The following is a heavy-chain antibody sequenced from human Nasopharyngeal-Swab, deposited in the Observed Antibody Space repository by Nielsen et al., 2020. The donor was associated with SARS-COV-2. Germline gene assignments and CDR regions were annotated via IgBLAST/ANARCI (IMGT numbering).Heavy chain of an antibody. J-gene: IGHJ6*03. Sequence: WIRQPPGKGLEWIGYIYDSENTKYNPSLKSRLTLSVDTPKNQISLNLRSVTTADTAVYFCARATMVGVSTPRIYYYYMDVWGKGTTVTVSS. V-gene: IGHV4-59*01. CDR2: IYDSENT. CDR3: ARATMVGVSTPRIYYYYMDV. D-gene: IGHD2/OR15-2a*01.